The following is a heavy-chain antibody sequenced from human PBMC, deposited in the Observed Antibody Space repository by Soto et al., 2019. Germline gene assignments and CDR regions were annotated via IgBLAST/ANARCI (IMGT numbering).Heavy chain of an antibody. CDR1: GGSISSGGYY. D-gene: IGHD3-22*01. J-gene: IGHJ5*02. Sequence: SETLSLTCTVSGGSISSGGYYWNWIRQHPGKGLEWIGYIYYSGSTYYNPSPRSRLTISLDTSKNQFSLKLSSVTAADTAVYYCARDGASESSGYNWFDPWGQGTLVTVSS. V-gene: IGHV4-31*03. CDR3: ARDGASESSGYNWFDP. CDR2: IYYSGST.